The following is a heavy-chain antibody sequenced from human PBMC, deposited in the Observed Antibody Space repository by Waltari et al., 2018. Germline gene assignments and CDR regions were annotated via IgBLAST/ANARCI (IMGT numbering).Heavy chain of an antibody. J-gene: IGHJ4*02. CDR2: ISGSGGTT. CDR3: AKSTGSYYEVFDY. Sequence: EVRLVESGGGLVQPGGSLTLSCAASGFTFSNYGMSWVRQAPGKGLEFFSTISGSGGTTFYADSVKGRFTMSKDNSKNTLFLQMNSLRFDDTAEYYCAKSTGSYYEVFDYWGRGTLVTVSS. V-gene: IGHV3-23*04. CDR1: GFTFSNYG. D-gene: IGHD1-26*01.